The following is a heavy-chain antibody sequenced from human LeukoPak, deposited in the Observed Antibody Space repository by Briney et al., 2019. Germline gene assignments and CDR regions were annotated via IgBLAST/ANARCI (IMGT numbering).Heavy chain of an antibody. Sequence: GGSLRLSCAASGFTFSSYSMNWVRQAPGKGLEWVSSISSSSSYIYYADSVKGRFTISRDNAKNSLYLQMNSLRAEDTAVYYCAAFGGVIVGDAFDIWGQGTMVTVSS. CDR2: ISSSSSYI. J-gene: IGHJ3*02. CDR1: GFTFSSYS. D-gene: IGHD3-16*02. CDR3: AAFGGVIVGDAFDI. V-gene: IGHV3-21*01.